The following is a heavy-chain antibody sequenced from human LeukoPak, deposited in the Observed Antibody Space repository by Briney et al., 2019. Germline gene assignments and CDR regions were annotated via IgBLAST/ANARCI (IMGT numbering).Heavy chain of an antibody. CDR1: GYTFTSYG. CDR3: ARVGWFGELLPPLDY. CDR2: INAGNGNT. J-gene: IGHJ4*02. D-gene: IGHD3-10*01. V-gene: IGHV1-3*01. Sequence: ASVKVSCKASGYTFTSYGISWVRQAPGQGLEWMGWINAGNGNTKYSQKFQGRVTITRDTSASTAYMELSSLRSEDTAVYYCARVGWFGELLPPLDYWGQGTLVTVSS.